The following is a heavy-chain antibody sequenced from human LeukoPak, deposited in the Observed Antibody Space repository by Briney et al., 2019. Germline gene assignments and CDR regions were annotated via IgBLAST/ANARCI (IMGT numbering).Heavy chain of an antibody. J-gene: IGHJ5*02. V-gene: IGHV3-33*01. D-gene: IGHD3-16*01. CDR2: IWYDGSNK. CDR3: ARAPIPYDRSRTDYRFDP. CDR1: GFTFSSYG. Sequence: GGSLRLSCAASGFTFSSYGMHWVRQAPGKGLEWVAVIWYDGSNKYYADSVKGRFTISRDNSKNTLYLQMNSLRAEDTAVYYCARAPIPYDRSRTDYRFDPWGQGTLVTVAS.